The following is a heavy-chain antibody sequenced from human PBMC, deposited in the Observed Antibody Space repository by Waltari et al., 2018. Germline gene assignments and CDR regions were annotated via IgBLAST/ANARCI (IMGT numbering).Heavy chain of an antibody. CDR1: GFTFSTYA. J-gene: IGHJ4*02. V-gene: IGHV3-30*01. CDR3: ARGGATVTTPVLY. CDR2: ISYDGSNK. Sequence: QVQLVESGGGVVQPGRSLRLSCAASGFTFSTYAMHWVRQAPGKGLEWVAVISYDGSNKYYADSVKGRFTISRDNSKNTLYLQMNSLRAEDTAVYYCARGGATVTTPVLYWGQGTLVTVSS. D-gene: IGHD4-17*01.